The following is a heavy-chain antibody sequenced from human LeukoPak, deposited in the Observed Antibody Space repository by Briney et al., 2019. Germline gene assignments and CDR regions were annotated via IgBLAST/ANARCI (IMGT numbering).Heavy chain of an antibody. CDR1: GFTFSSYS. CDR2: ISSSSSYI. Sequence: GGSLRLSCAASGFTFSSYSMSWVRQAPGKGLEWVSSISSSSSYIYYADSVKGRFTISRDNAKNSLYLQMNSLRAEDTAVYYCARDSYYDSSGYYLLHFQHWGQGTLVTVSS. CDR3: ARDSYYDSSGYYLLHFQH. D-gene: IGHD3-22*01. J-gene: IGHJ1*01. V-gene: IGHV3-21*01.